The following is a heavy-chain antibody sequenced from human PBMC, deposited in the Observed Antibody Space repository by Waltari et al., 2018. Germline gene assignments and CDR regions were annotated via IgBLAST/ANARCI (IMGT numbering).Heavy chain of an antibody. V-gene: IGHV6-1*01. Sequence: VQLQQSGPGLVKPSQTLSLTCAVSGDSVSVNSAAAWNWIRQSPSRGLEWLGRTYYRSNWSNEYAVSVRSRITINPDTSKNQFSLHLNSVTPEDTAVYYCARGSSSSFDSWGQGILVTVSS. CDR1: GDSVSVNSAAA. D-gene: IGHD6-13*01. CDR3: ARGSSSSFDS. J-gene: IGHJ4*02. CDR2: TYYRSNWSN.